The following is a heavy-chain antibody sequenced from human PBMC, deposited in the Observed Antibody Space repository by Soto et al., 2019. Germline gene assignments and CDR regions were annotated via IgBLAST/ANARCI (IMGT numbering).Heavy chain of an antibody. J-gene: IGHJ4*02. CDR2: ISYDGSNK. CDR3: GRDLPKIVGAANPVGY. CDR1: GFTFSSYA. D-gene: IGHD1-26*01. V-gene: IGHV3-30-3*01. Sequence: QVQLVESGGGVVQPGRSLRLSCAASGFTFSSYAMHWVRQAPGKGLEWVAVISYDGSNKYYADSVKGRFTISRDNSKNTLYLQMNSLRAEDTAVYYCGRDLPKIVGAANPVGYWGQGTLVTVSS.